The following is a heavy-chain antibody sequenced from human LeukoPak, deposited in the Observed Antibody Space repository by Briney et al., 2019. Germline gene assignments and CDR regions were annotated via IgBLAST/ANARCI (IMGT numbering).Heavy chain of an antibody. Sequence: GGSLRLSCAASGFTFNSYWMHWVRQAPGKGLEWVSYISSSGSTIYYADSVKGRFTISRDNAKNSLYLQMNSLRAEDTAVYYCAELGITMIGGVWGKGTTVTISS. CDR1: GFTFNSYW. CDR2: ISSSGSTI. D-gene: IGHD3-10*02. V-gene: IGHV3-48*04. J-gene: IGHJ6*04. CDR3: AELGITMIGGV.